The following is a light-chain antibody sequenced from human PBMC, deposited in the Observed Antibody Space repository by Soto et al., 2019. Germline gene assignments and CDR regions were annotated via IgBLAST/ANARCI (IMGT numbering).Light chain of an antibody. Sequence: NFMLTQPHSVSESPGKTVTISCTRSSGSIASNYVQWYQQRPGSAPTTVIYEDNQRPSGVPDRFSGSIDSSSNSASLTISGLKTEDEGDYYCQSYDSSNHGVFGGGTKLTVL. CDR1: SGSIASNY. CDR3: QSYDSSNHGV. J-gene: IGLJ3*02. CDR2: EDN. V-gene: IGLV6-57*03.